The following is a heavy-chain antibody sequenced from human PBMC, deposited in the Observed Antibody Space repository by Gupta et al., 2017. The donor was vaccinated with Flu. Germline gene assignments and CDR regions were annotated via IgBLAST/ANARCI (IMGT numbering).Heavy chain of an antibody. CDR1: GGTFSSYT. D-gene: IGHD6-13*01. CDR2: IIPILGIA. J-gene: IGHJ5*02. CDR3: ARDRGGRAAAGRTGSLWFDP. Sequence: QVQLVQSGAEVKKPGSSVKVSCKASGGTFSSYTISWVRQAPGQGLEWMGRIIPILGIANYAQKFQGRVTITADKSTSTAYMELSSLRSEDTAVYYCARDRGGRAAAGRTGSLWFDPWGQGTLVTVSS. V-gene: IGHV1-69*08.